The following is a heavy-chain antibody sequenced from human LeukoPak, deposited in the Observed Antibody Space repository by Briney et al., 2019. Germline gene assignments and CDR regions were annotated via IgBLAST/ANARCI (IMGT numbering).Heavy chain of an antibody. V-gene: IGHV4-31*03. CDR1: GGSISSGGYY. D-gene: IGHD3-3*01. Sequence: SQALSLTCTVSGGSISSGGYYWSWIRQHPGKGLEWIGYIYYSGSTYYNPSLKSRVTISVDTSKNQFSLKLSSVTAADTAVYYCARDRFDFGEYHFDQWGQGTLVTVSS. CDR3: ARDRFDFGEYHFDQ. CDR2: IYYSGST. J-gene: IGHJ4*02.